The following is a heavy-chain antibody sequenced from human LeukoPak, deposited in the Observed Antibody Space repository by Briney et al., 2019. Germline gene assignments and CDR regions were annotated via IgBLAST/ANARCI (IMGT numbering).Heavy chain of an antibody. D-gene: IGHD2-8*01. Sequence: GASVKVSCKASGGTFSSYAISWVRQAPGQGLEWMGRIIPIFGTANYAQKFQGRVTITTDESTSTAYMELSSLRSEDTAVYYCARATWGGYCTNGVCYGYWGQGTLVTVSS. J-gene: IGHJ4*02. CDR1: GGTFSSYA. CDR2: IIPIFGTA. V-gene: IGHV1-69*05. CDR3: ARATWGGYCTNGVCYGY.